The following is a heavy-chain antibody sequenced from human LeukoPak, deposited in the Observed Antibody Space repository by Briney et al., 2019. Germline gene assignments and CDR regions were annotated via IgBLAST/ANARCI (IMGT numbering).Heavy chain of an antibody. CDR1: GFTFSGSW. J-gene: IGHJ4*02. CDR2: IKEDGSEK. V-gene: IGHV3-7*01. Sequence: SGGSLRLSCAASGFTFSGSWMSWVRQAPGARLEWVANIKEDGSEKYYVDSVKGRFTISRDNAKNSLYLQMNSLRAEDTAVYYCARRPGTAWPVDYWGQGTLVTVSS. CDR3: ARRPGTAWPVDY. D-gene: IGHD6-13*01.